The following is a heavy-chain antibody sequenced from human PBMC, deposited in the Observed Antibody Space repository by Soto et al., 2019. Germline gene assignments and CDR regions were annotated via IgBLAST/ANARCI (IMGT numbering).Heavy chain of an antibody. CDR1: GGSISSGGYY. Sequence: SETLSLTCTVSGGSISSGGYYWSWIRQHPGKGLEWIGNIYYSGSTYYNPSLKSRISISVDTSKNQFSLMLSSVTAADTAVYYCARGRGITMLYFDIWGQGTMVTVSS. V-gene: IGHV4-31*03. CDR2: IYYSGST. J-gene: IGHJ3*02. D-gene: IGHD3-10*01. CDR3: ARGRGITMLYFDI.